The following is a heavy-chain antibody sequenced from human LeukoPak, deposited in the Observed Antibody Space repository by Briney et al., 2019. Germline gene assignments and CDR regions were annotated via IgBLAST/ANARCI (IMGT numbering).Heavy chain of an antibody. CDR2: IKPDGGET. J-gene: IGHJ4*02. D-gene: IGHD6-19*01. V-gene: IGHV3-7*05. CDR1: GFPSISNY. Sequence: GGSLLRLCIASGFPSISNYMSRGRQAPGGGVEGVANIKPDGGETYYVDCVKGRFTISRDNAKISLYLQLSSLRAEDTAVYYCATQFWWAAVAGTTPDYWGQGTLVTVSS. CDR3: ATQFWWAAVAGTTPDY.